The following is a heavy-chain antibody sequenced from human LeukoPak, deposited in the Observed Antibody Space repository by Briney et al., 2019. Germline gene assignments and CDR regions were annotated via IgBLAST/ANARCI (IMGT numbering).Heavy chain of an antibody. Sequence: ASVKVSCKASGYTFTSYGISWVRQAPGQGLEWMGWISAYNGNTNYAQKLQGRVTVTTDTSTSTAYMELRSLRSDDTAVYYCARDRSWSGYSDPQAFDYWGQGTLVTVSS. CDR2: ISAYNGNT. D-gene: IGHD3-3*01. CDR3: ARDRSWSGYSDPQAFDY. CDR1: GYTFTSYG. V-gene: IGHV1-18*01. J-gene: IGHJ4*02.